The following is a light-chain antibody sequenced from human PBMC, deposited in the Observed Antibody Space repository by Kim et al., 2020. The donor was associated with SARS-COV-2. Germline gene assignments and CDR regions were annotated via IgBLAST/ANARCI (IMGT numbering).Light chain of an antibody. CDR2: RNS. J-gene: IGLJ3*02. CDR3: ATWDDSLRGGV. Sequence: GQPVPISCSGSNSNIGNNYVYWYQQVPGSAPRLLVFRNSERPSGVPDRFSGSKSGTSASLAISGLRSDDEADYYCATWDDSLRGGVFGGGTKLTVL. V-gene: IGLV1-47*01. CDR1: NSNIGNNY.